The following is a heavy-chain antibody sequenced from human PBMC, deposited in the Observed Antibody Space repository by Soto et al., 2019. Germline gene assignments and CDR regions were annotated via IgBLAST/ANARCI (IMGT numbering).Heavy chain of an antibody. CDR2: IYYSGNT. CDR1: GGSTSSDNY. CDR3: AREGGESSDGLYYFDF. D-gene: IGHD3-16*01. V-gene: IGHV4-30-4*01. J-gene: IGHJ4*02. Sequence: SETLSLTCTVSGGSTSSDNYWSWIRQPPGKGLEWIGHIYYSGNTDYNPSLKSRLAISIDTSKNQFSLKLSSVTAADTAVYFCAREGGESSDGLYYFDFWGQGSLVTVSS.